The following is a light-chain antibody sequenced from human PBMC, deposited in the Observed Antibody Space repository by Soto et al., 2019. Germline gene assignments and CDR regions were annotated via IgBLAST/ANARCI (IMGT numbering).Light chain of an antibody. CDR2: DAS. V-gene: IGKV1-5*01. CDR3: QQYNSYRT. CDR1: QSISSW. J-gene: IGKJ1*01. Sequence: DIQMTQSPSTLSASVGDRVTITCRVSQSISSWLAWYQQKPGKAPKLLIYDASSLESGVPSRFSGSGSGTEFTLTITSLQPGDFATYYCQQYNSYRTFGQGTKVDIK.